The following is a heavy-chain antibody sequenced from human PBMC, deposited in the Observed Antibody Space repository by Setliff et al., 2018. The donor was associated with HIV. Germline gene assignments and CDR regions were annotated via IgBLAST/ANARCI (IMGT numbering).Heavy chain of an antibody. CDR3: AQITVMGY. Sequence: LRLSCAASGFTFSEYEMHWVRQGARTGLEWVSAIGVAGDTFYVDSVKGRFTISRDNAKNSLYLQMNSLRAEDTAVYYCAQITVMGYWGQGTLVTVSS. V-gene: IGHV3-13*01. J-gene: IGHJ4*02. CDR1: GFTFSEYE. D-gene: IGHD4-4*01. CDR2: IGVAGDT.